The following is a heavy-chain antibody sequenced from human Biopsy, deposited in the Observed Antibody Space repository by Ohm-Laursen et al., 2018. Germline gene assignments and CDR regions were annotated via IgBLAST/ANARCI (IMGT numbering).Heavy chain of an antibody. CDR3: ARGSGYFKLEV. Sequence: SDTLSLTCAVNGESSSGYFWNWIRQPPGKGLEWIGEINQSGSTKYSPSLKRRATLSADSSNSQFSLRLTSVTAADTAIYYCARGSGYFKLEVWGQGTTVTVSS. V-gene: IGHV4-34*01. CDR2: INQSGST. CDR1: GESSSGYF. J-gene: IGHJ6*02. D-gene: IGHD5-12*01.